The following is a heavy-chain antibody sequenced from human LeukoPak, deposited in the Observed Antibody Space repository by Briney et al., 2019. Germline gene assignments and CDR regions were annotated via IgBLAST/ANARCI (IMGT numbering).Heavy chain of an antibody. CDR2: IYYSGST. V-gene: IGHV4-39*01. CDR3: ARRSGWYYFDY. Sequence: PSETLSLTCTVSGGSISSSSYYWGWIRQPPGKGLEWIGSIYYSGSTYYNPSLKSRVTISVDTSKNEFSLKLSYVTAADTAVYYCARRSGWYYFDYWGQGTLVTVSS. CDR1: GGSISSSSYY. D-gene: IGHD6-19*01. J-gene: IGHJ4*02.